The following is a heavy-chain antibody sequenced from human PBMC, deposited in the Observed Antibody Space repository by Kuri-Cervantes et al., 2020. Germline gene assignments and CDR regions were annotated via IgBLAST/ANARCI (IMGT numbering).Heavy chain of an antibody. J-gene: IGHJ3*02. CDR1: GGSISSSGYY. Sequence: SETLSLTCTVSGGSISSSGYYWGWIRQPPGKGLGWIGSIYYSGSTYYNPSLKSRVTISVDTSKNQFSLKLSSVTAADTVVYYCARRYYGSDAFDIWGQGTMVTVSS. D-gene: IGHD3-10*01. CDR2: IYYSGST. CDR3: ARRYYGSDAFDI. V-gene: IGHV4-39*01.